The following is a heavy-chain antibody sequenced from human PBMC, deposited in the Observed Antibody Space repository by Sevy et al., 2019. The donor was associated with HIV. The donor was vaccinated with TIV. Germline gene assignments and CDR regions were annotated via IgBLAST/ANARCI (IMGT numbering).Heavy chain of an antibody. J-gene: IGHJ4*02. Sequence: GGSLRLSCAASGFTFSNAWMSWVRQAPGKGLEWVGRIKSKTDGGTTDYAAPVKGRFTISRDDSKNTLYLQMNSLKTEDTAVYYCTTAAYDYVWGSYRRNDYWGQETLVTVSS. CDR3: TTAAYDYVWGSYRRNDY. CDR2: IKSKTDGGTT. D-gene: IGHD3-16*02. V-gene: IGHV3-15*01. CDR1: GFTFSNAW.